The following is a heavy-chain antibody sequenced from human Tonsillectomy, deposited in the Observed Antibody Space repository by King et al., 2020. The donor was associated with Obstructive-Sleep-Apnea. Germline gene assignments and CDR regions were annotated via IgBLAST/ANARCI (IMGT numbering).Heavy chain of an antibody. Sequence: VQLVESGGGVVQPGRSLRLSCAASGFNFSSYGMHWVRQAPGKGLEWVAVISYEGTNKYYADSVKGRFTISKDNSKNTLYVQMNSLRAEDTAVYYCAPGNSPDYWGQGTLVTVSS. D-gene: IGHD4-23*01. V-gene: IGHV3-30*03. J-gene: IGHJ4*02. CDR2: ISYEGTNK. CDR3: APGNSPDY. CDR1: GFNFSSYG.